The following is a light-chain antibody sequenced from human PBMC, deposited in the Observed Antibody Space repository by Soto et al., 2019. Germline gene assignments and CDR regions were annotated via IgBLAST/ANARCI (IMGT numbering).Light chain of an antibody. J-gene: IGKJ4*01. V-gene: IGKV3-11*01. CDR3: QQRSNWPQIT. Sequence: EIVFTQSPATPSLSPGGRGPLSFWASQGVCQYLGRYQKKPGPAPKPLLHYASNKATGIPARFSGSGSGTDFTLTISSLEPEDFGVYYCQQRSNWPQITFGGGTKVEIK. CDR2: YAS. CDR1: QGVCQY.